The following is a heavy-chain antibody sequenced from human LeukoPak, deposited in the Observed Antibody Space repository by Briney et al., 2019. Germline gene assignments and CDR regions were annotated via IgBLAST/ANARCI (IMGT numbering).Heavy chain of an antibody. CDR3: ATYGYCSGGSCYSGYYYYGMDV. CDR2: FDPEDGET. D-gene: IGHD2-15*01. V-gene: IGHV1-24*01. J-gene: IGHJ6*02. CDR1: GYTLTELS. Sequence: GASVKVSCKVSGYTLTELSMHWVRQAPGKGLEWMGGFDPEDGETIYAQKFQGRVTMTEDTSTDTAYMELSSLRSEDTAVYYCATYGYCSGGSCYSGYYYYGMDVWGQGTTVTVSS.